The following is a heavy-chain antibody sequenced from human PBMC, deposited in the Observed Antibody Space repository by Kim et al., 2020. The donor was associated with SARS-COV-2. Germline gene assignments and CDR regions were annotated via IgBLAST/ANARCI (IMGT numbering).Heavy chain of an antibody. CDR2: ISGSGGST. Sequence: GGSLRLSCAASGFTFSSYVMSWVRQAPGKGLEWVSAISGSGGSTYYADSVKGRFTISRDNSKNTLYLQMNRLRGEDTAVYYCAKELNDYRKELWFGILTGDWFDNWDQGKQVAVSS. CDR1: GFTFSSYV. D-gene: IGHD3-10*01. V-gene: IGHV3-23*01. CDR3: AKELNDYRKELWFGILTGDWFDN. J-gene: IGHJ5*02.